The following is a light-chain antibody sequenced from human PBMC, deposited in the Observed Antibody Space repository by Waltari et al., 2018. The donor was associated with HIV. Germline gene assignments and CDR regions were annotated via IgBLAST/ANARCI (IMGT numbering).Light chain of an antibody. J-gene: IGLJ2*01. CDR3: ASWDDSLSGPG. Sequence: QSVLTQPPSASGTPGQRVTISCSGSSSNIGRNYVYWYQQLPGTDPKLLIYRNNQRPSGVPDRFSGSKSGTSASLAISGLRSEDEADYYCASWDDSLSGPGFGGGTKLTVL. CDR1: SSNIGRNY. CDR2: RNN. V-gene: IGLV1-47*01.